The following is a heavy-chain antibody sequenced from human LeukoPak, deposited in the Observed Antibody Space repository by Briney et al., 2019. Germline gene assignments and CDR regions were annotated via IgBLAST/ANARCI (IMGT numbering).Heavy chain of an antibody. CDR2: IKEDGSEK. CDR1: GFTFSSNW. Sequence: GGSLRLSCAASGFTFSSNWMSWVRQAPGKGLEWVANIKEDGSEKYYVDSVKGRFTISRDNAKNSLYLQMNSLRAEDTAVYYCARAGGSYYGIAFDIWGQGTMVTVSS. CDR3: ARAGGSYYGIAFDI. V-gene: IGHV3-7*01. D-gene: IGHD1-26*01. J-gene: IGHJ3*02.